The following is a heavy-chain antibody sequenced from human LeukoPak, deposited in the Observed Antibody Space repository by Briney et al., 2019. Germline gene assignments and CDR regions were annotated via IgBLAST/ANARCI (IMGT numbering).Heavy chain of an antibody. V-gene: IGHV3-23*01. J-gene: IGHJ4*02. D-gene: IGHD3-22*01. CDR1: GFTFTTYA. CDR2: NSGSGGRT. CDR3: AKDYYDSSGYYFASYYFDY. Sequence: PGGSLRLSCAASGFTFTTYAMSWVRQAPGKGLEWVSGNSGSGGRTYYADAVKGRFTISRDNSKRTLYLQMNSLRAEDTAVYYCAKDYYDSSGYYFASYYFDYWGQGTLVTVSS.